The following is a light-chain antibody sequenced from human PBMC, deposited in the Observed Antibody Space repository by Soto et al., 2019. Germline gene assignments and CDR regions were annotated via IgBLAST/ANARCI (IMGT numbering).Light chain of an antibody. CDR3: QQYDNLPLT. Sequence: DLQMTQSPPSLSASLGDRVTITCRASRSISSYLNWYQQKPGKAPKLLIYDASNLETGVPSRFSGSGSGTDFTFTISSLQPEDIATYYCQQYDNLPLTFGGGTKVEIK. CDR2: DAS. V-gene: IGKV1-33*01. CDR1: RSISSY. J-gene: IGKJ4*01.